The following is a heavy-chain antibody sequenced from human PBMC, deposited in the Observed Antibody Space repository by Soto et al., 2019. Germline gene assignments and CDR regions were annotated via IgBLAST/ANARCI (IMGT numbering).Heavy chain of an antibody. J-gene: IGHJ4*02. V-gene: IGHV4-59*12. Sequence: SETLSLTCTVSGGAISTYYWSWIRQPPGKGLEWIGYIYYTGSTKYNPSLKSRVTISVDTSKNQFSLKLSSVTAADTAVYYCAREPDYWGQGTQVTVSS. CDR1: GGAISTYY. CDR3: AREPDY. CDR2: IYYTGST.